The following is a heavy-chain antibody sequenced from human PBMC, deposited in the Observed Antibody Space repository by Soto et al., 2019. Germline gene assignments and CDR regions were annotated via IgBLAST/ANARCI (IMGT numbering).Heavy chain of an antibody. V-gene: IGHV1-69*01. D-gene: IGHD3-22*01. CDR2: IIPVFGLV. CDR1: GGTPSNSA. J-gene: IGHJ6*02. CDR3: AGGRIVVVGSRAYYGMDV. Sequence: QVHLLLQSGAEVKKPGSSVKVSCKASGGTPSNSAISWVRQAPGQGLEWVGGIIPVFGLVKYAQNFQGRVIMTADESTNTAYMELSSLRPEDTAGYYCAGGRIVVVGSRAYYGMDVWGQGTTVTVFS.